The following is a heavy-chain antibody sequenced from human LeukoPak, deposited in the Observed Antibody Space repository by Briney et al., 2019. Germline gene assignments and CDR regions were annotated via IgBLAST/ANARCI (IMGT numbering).Heavy chain of an antibody. Sequence: GGSLRLSCAASGFTFSSYAMNWVRQAPGKGLEWVSYINTDSSDIHYADSVKGRFTISRDNARNTLYLQLSSLRAEDSAVYYCARDTFQPGLIDSWGQGTLVTVSS. V-gene: IGHV3-21*05. J-gene: IGHJ4*02. CDR2: INTDSSDI. CDR1: GFTFSSYA. CDR3: ARDTFQPGLIDS. D-gene: IGHD2-2*01.